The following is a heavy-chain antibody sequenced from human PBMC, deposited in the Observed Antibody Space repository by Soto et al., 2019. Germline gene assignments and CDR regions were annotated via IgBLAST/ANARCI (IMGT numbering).Heavy chain of an antibody. V-gene: IGHV3-23*01. Sequence: GGSLRLSCAASGFTFSSYAMSWVRQAPGKGLEWVSAISGSGGSTYYADSVKGRFTISRDNSKNTLYLQMNSLRAEDTAVYYCAKDPRDRRGYSGYDLDYWGQGTLVTVSS. CDR2: ISGSGGST. J-gene: IGHJ4*02. CDR1: GFTFSSYA. CDR3: AKDPRDRRGYSGYDLDY. D-gene: IGHD5-12*01.